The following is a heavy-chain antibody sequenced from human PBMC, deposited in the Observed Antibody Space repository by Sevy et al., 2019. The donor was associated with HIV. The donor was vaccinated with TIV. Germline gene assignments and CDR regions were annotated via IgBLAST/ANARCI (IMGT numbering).Heavy chain of an antibody. CDR2: INGDGSYI. D-gene: IGHD6-19*01. J-gene: IGHJ4*02. Sequence: GGSLRLSCAASGFTFSPSSLIWVRQAPGKGLEWVAVINGDGSYIHYADSVRGRFTVSRDNAKNSMSLQMNSLRAEDTAVYYCARDASGWSRDFWGQGTLVTVSS. CDR3: ARDASGWSRDF. V-gene: IGHV3-21*01. CDR1: GFTFSPSS.